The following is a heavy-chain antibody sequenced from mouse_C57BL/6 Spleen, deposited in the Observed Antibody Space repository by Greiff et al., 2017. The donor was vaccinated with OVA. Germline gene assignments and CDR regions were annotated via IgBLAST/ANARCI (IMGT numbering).Heavy chain of an antibody. V-gene: IGHV5-16*01. CDR2: INYDGSST. Sequence: EVQLVESEGGLVQPGSSMKLSCTASGFTFSDYYMAWVRQVPEKGLEWVANINYDGSSTYYLDSLKSRFIISRDNAKNILYLQMSSLKSEDTATYYCAIYYDYDGYAMDYWGQGTSVTVSS. D-gene: IGHD2-4*01. J-gene: IGHJ4*01. CDR1: GFTFSDYY. CDR3: AIYYDYDGYAMDY.